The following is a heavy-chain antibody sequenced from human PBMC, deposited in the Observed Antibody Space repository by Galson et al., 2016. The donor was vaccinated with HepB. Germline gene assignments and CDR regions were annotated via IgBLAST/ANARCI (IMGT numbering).Heavy chain of an antibody. Sequence: SLRLSCAASGLTFSDFYTSWSRQAPGTGLEWVSYISRSSSHTNSAASVKGRFTIARDNANNSLYLQMNSLRVEDTAVYYCARVDYGSGWREGWFDPWGQETLVTVSS. D-gene: IGHD6-19*01. CDR2: ISRSSSHT. V-gene: IGHV3-11*06. CDR1: GLTFSDFY. J-gene: IGHJ5*02. CDR3: ARVDYGSGWREGWFDP.